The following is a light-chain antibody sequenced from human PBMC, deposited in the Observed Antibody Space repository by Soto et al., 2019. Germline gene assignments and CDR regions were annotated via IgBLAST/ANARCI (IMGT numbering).Light chain of an antibody. J-gene: IGKJ1*01. V-gene: IGKV1-5*01. CDR3: QQYNSYSWT. CDR2: DAS. Sequence: DIQMTQSPSTLSASVGDRVTITCRASQSISSRLAWYQQKPGKAPKFLVYDASNLESGVPSRFSGSGSGTEFTLTISSLQPDDFATYYCQQYNSYSWTFGQGTKVDIK. CDR1: QSISSR.